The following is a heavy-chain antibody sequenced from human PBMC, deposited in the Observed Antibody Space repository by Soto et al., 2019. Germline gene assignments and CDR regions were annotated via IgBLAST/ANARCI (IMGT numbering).Heavy chain of an antibody. D-gene: IGHD3-22*01. Sequence: SWIRQPPGKGLEWVGRIKSKTDGGTTDYAAPVKGRFTISRDDSKNRLYLQRNSLKTEDTAVYYCTTDDYYDSSGYSLIPYYYYGMDVWGQGTTVTVSS. J-gene: IGHJ6*02. CDR2: IKSKTDGGTT. CDR3: TTDDYYDSSGYSLIPYYYYGMDV. V-gene: IGHV3-15*01.